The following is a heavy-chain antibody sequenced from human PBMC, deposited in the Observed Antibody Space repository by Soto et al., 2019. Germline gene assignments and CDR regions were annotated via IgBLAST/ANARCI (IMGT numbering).Heavy chain of an antibody. D-gene: IGHD3-3*01. CDR1: GFTFSSYA. CDR2: ISGSGGST. Sequence: GGSLRLSCAASGFTFSSYAMSWVRQAPGKGLEWVSAISGSGGSTYYADSVKGRFTISRDNSKNTLYLQMNSLRAEDTAVYYCAKDLRSYDFWSGYQYYYYYGMDVWGQGTTVTAP. CDR3: AKDLRSYDFWSGYQYYYYYGMDV. V-gene: IGHV3-23*01. J-gene: IGHJ6*02.